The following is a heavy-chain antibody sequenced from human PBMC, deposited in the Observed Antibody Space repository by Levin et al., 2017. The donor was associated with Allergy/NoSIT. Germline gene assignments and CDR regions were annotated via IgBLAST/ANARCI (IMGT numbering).Heavy chain of an antibody. Sequence: GGSLRLSCAASGFTFSDYYMSWVRQPPGKGLEWVANIKQDGSEKNYVDSVKGRFTISRDNTKNSLYLQMNSLRAEDTALYYCARDGPDIVATNFDYWGQGTLVTVSS. J-gene: IGHJ4*02. CDR1: GFTFSDYY. CDR3: ARDGPDIVATNFDY. CDR2: IKQDGSEK. V-gene: IGHV3-7*04. D-gene: IGHD5-12*01.